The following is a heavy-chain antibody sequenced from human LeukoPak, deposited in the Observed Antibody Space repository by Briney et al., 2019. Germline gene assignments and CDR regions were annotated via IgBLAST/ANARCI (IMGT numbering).Heavy chain of an antibody. CDR3: SRRSMVRGVVYFDY. CDR1: GFTFSSYE. J-gene: IGHJ4*02. D-gene: IGHD3-10*01. V-gene: IGHV3-48*03. Sequence: GGSLRLSCAASGFTFSSYEMNWVRQAPGKGLEWVSYISSSGSTIYYADSVKGRFTISRDNAKNSLYLQMNSLSAEDTAVYYLSRRSMVRGVVYFDYWGQGTLVTVSS. CDR2: ISSSGSTI.